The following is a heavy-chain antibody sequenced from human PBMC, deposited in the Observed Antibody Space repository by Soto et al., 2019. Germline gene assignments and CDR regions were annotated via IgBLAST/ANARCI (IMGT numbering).Heavy chain of an antibody. Sequence: PGGSLRLSCAASGFTFSSYAMSWVRQAPGKGLEWVSAISGSGGSTYYADSVKGRFTISRDNSKNTLYLQMNSLRAEDTAVYYCAKAPLGGSYYNDWFDPWGQGTLVTVSS. J-gene: IGHJ5*02. CDR1: GFTFSSYA. D-gene: IGHD3-10*01. CDR3: AKAPLGGSYYNDWFDP. V-gene: IGHV3-23*01. CDR2: ISGSGGST.